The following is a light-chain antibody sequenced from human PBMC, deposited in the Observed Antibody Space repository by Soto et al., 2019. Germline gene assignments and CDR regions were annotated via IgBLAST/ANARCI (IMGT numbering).Light chain of an antibody. V-gene: IGKV3-20*01. J-gene: IGKJ5*01. CDR2: GAS. CDR1: QSVSSSY. Sequence: EIVLTQSPGTLSLSPGERATLSCMASQSVSSSYLAWYQQKPGQAPRLLIYGASSRATGIPDRFSGSGSGTDFTLTISRLEPEDFAVYYCQQYGSSPTITFGQGKRLEI. CDR3: QQYGSSPTIT.